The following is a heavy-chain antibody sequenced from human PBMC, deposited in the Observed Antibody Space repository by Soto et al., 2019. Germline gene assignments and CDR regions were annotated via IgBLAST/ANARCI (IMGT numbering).Heavy chain of an antibody. J-gene: IGHJ4*02. CDR3: AEGGTRWLQSPLDY. V-gene: IGHV1-24*01. D-gene: IGHD1-1*01. CDR2: FDPEDGEI. Sequence: QVQLVQSGAEVKKPGASVKVSCKVSGYTLTEFSLHWVRQAPGKGLEWMGGFDPEDGEIIYAQNFQGRVTMTEDTSTDTAYLELSSLRSEDTAMYYCAEGGTRWLQSPLDYWGQGTLVTVSS. CDR1: GYTLTEFS.